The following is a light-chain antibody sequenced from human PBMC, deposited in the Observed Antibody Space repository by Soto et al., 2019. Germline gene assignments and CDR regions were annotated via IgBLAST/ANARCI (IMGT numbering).Light chain of an antibody. CDR1: QSITTY. CDR2: AAS. J-gene: IGKJ3*01. V-gene: IGKV1-39*01. Sequence: DIQMTQSPSSLSASVGDRVTITCRASQSITTYLNWYQHKPGKAPKLLICAASSLPSGVPPRFSGSGSGTEFNLTISSLQPEDSATYYCQQGSSTPFTFGPGTKVDIK. CDR3: QQGSSTPFT.